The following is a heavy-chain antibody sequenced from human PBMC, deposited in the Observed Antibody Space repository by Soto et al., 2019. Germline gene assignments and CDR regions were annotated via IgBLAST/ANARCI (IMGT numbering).Heavy chain of an antibody. D-gene: IGHD1-26*01. CDR1: GYTFTSYD. Sequence: ASVKVSCKASGYTFTSYDINWVRQATGQGLEWMGWMNPNSGNTGYAQKFQGRVTMTRNTSISTAYMELSSLRSEDTAVYYCARVMNVVDTLGPGSYYYYYMDVWGKGTTVTVSS. V-gene: IGHV1-8*01. CDR3: ARVMNVVDTLGPGSYYYYYMDV. CDR2: MNPNSGNT. J-gene: IGHJ6*03.